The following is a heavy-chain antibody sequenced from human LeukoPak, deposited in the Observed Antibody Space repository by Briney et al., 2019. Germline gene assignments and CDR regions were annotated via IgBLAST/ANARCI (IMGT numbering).Heavy chain of an antibody. Sequence: GGSLRLSCAASGSTFSSYAMSWVRQAPGKGLEWVSAISGSGGSTYYADSVKGRFTISRDNSKNTLYLQMNSLRAEDTAVYYCAREIVVVVAATRYYYYGMDVWGQGTTVTVSS. CDR1: GSTFSSYA. CDR3: AREIVVVVAATRYYYYGMDV. CDR2: ISGSGGST. V-gene: IGHV3-23*01. J-gene: IGHJ6*02. D-gene: IGHD2-15*01.